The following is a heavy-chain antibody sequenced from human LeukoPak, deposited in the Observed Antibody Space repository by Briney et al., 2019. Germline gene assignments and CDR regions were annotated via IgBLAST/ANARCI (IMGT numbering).Heavy chain of an antibody. V-gene: IGHV3-23*01. CDR2: ISASGGST. J-gene: IGHJ4*02. CDR1: GFTFSSSA. D-gene: IGHD3-3*01. CDR3: AKDLGTYYDFWSGYYTGDYFDY. Sequence: GGSLRLSCAASGFTFSSSAMSWVRQVPGKGLEWVSGISASGGSTYYADSVRGRFTISRDNSKNTLYVQMNSLRDEDTAVYYCAKDLGTYYDFWSGYYTGDYFDYWGQGTLVTVSS.